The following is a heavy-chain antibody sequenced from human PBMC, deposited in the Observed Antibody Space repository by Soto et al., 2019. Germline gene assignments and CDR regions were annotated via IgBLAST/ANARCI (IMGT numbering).Heavy chain of an antibody. V-gene: IGHV4-61*01. Sequence: VQLLESGPGLAKPSETFSLTCSVSGASVTSGTYYWNWIRRPPGKGLEWIGYIYYNGTTGYIPSRTGRGTIAMDTSKNQFSLRLASVTAADTAVYYCAAAVVGFYDSRMDNSFSGMDVWGPGTTVTVS. CDR2: IYYNGTT. CDR1: GASVTSGTYY. J-gene: IGHJ6*02. D-gene: IGHD3-10*01. CDR3: AAAVVGFYDSRMDNSFSGMDV.